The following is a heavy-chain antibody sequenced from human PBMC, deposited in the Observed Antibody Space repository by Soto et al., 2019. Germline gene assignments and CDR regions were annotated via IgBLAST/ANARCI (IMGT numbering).Heavy chain of an antibody. CDR2: IYYSGSN. J-gene: IGHJ3*02. V-gene: IGHV4-30-4*01. D-gene: IGHD3-22*01. CDR3: DRDNWATYYYDSSGYREQAFDI. CDR1: GGSISSGDYY. Sequence: QVQLQESGPGLVKPSQTLSLTCTVYGGSISSGDYYWSWIRQPPGKGLEWIGYIYYSGSNYYNPSLKSRVTISVDTSKNQFSPKLSSVTAADTAVYYCDRDNWATYYYDSSGYREQAFDIWGKGTMVTVS.